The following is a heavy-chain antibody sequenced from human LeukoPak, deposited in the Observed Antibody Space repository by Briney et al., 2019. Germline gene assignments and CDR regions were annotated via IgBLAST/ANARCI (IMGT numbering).Heavy chain of an antibody. CDR3: AKATVPYYYYYYMDV. J-gene: IGHJ6*03. Sequence: GGSLRLSCAASGFTFSSYGMSWVRQAPGKGLEWVSAISGSGGSTYYADPVKGRFTISRDNSKNTLYLQMNSLRAEDTAVYYCAKATVPYYYYYYMDVWGKGTTVTISS. V-gene: IGHV3-23*01. CDR1: GFTFSSYG. CDR2: ISGSGGST. D-gene: IGHD4-17*01.